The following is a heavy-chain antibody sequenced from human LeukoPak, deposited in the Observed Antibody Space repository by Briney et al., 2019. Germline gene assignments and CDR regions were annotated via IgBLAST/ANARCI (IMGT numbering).Heavy chain of an antibody. D-gene: IGHD6-19*01. CDR1: GFSVSRNY. CDR2: VSSGGAT. J-gene: IGHJ6*02. V-gene: IGHV3-66*01. CDR3: ARDIISSGWGTFSGMDV. Sequence: GGSLRLSCIVSGFSVSRNYMSWVRQAPGEGLEWVSSVSSGGATYYADSVKGRFTISSDNSKNSLDLQMNRLRAEDTAVYYCARDIISSGWGTFSGMDVWGQGTTVTVSS.